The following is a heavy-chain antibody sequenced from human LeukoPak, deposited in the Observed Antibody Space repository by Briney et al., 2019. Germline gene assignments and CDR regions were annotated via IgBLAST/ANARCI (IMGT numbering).Heavy chain of an antibody. Sequence: PSETLSLTCTVSGGSISSYYWSWIRQPPGEGLEWIGYIYYSGSTNYNPSLKSRVTISVDTSKNQFSLKLSSVTAADTAVYYCARDRGLVVPSNWFDPWGQGTLVTVSS. CDR1: GGSISSYY. CDR3: ARDRGLVVPSNWFDP. CDR2: IYYSGST. D-gene: IGHD2-2*01. J-gene: IGHJ5*02. V-gene: IGHV4-59*01.